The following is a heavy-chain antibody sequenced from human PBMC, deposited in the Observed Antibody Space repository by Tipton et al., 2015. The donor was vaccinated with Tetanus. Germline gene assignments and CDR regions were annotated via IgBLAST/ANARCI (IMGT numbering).Heavy chain of an antibody. V-gene: IGHV3-33*01. CDR1: GFTFSSYG. J-gene: IGHJ6*02. D-gene: IGHD2-15*01. Sequence: SLRLSCAASGFTFSSYGMHWVRQAPGKGLEWVAVIWYDGSNKYYADSVKGRFTISRDNSKNTLYLQMNSLRAEDTAVYYCARGNAVGVVAATLEYYGMDVWGQGTTVTVSS. CDR3: ARGNAVGVVAATLEYYGMDV. CDR2: IWYDGSNK.